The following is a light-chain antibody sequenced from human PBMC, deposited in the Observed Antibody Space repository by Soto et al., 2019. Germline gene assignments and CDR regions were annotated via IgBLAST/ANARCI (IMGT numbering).Light chain of an antibody. CDR1: QSVTSNY. Sequence: EVVMTQSPATLSVSPGERATLSCRASQSVTSNYLAWYQQKPGQAPRLLIYGVSSRATGVPDRFSGSGSGTHFTLTISRLEPEDFAVYYCQQYTDWPLTFGQGTKVEVK. CDR3: QQYTDWPLT. V-gene: IGKV3-20*01. CDR2: GVS. J-gene: IGKJ1*01.